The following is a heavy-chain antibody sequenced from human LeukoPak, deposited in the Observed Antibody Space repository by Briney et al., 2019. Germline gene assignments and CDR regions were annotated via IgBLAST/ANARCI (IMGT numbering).Heavy chain of an antibody. CDR2: ISYTGTYI. Sequence: PGGSLRLSCAASAFSLNAYNMNWVRQAPGKGLEWVSSISYTGTYIYYADSVKGRFTISRDNAKNSLYLQMNSLRAEDTAVYYCARDGGSSWYGQPFDYWGQGTLVTVSS. J-gene: IGHJ4*02. D-gene: IGHD6-13*01. CDR3: ARDGGSSWYGQPFDY. V-gene: IGHV3-21*01. CDR1: AFSLNAYN.